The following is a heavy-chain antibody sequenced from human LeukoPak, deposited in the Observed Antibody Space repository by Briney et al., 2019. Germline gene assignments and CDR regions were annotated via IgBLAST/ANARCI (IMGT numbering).Heavy chain of an antibody. V-gene: IGHV4-34*01. CDR3: ARPKRYCSSTSCYGGYYFDY. D-gene: IGHD2-2*01. CDR2: INHSGST. Sequence: SETLSLTCAVYGGSFSGYYWSWIRQPPGKGLEWIGEINHSGSTSYNPSLKSRVTISVDTSKNQFSLKLSSVTAADTAVYYCARPKRYCSSTSCYGGYYFDYWGQGTLVTVSS. CDR1: GGSFSGYY. J-gene: IGHJ4*02.